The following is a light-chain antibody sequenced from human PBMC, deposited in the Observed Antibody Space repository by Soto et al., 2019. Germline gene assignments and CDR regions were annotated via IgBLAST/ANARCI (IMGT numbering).Light chain of an antibody. Sequence: QSALTQPASVSGSPGQSITISCTGTSSDVGAYNYVSWYQQYPGKAPKLMIYDVSNRPSGISNRFSGSKSANTASLTISGLQAEDEADYYCCSYAGDSAPYVFGTGTKVPVL. CDR2: DVS. CDR3: CSYAGDSAPYV. CDR1: SSDVGAYNY. J-gene: IGLJ1*01. V-gene: IGLV2-14*01.